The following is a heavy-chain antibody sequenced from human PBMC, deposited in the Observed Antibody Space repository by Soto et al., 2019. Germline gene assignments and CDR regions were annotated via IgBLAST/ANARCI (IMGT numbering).Heavy chain of an antibody. CDR3: ARAGDMYDSSGYRY. V-gene: IGHV1-18*01. CDR2: ISAYNGNT. J-gene: IGHJ4*02. CDR1: GYTFTSYG. Sequence: GASVKVSCKASGYTFTSYGISWVRQAPGQGLEWMGWISAYNGNTNYAQKLQGRVTMTTDTSTSTAYMELRSLRSDDTAVYYCARAGDMYDSSGYRYWGQGTLVTVSS. D-gene: IGHD3-22*01.